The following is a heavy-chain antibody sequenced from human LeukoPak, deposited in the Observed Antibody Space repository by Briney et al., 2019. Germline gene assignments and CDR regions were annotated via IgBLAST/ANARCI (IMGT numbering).Heavy chain of an antibody. Sequence: SETLSLTCTVSGDSFSPYYWSWIRQPPGKGLEWIGYIYYSGSTNYNPSLKSRVTISVDTSKNQFSLNLSSVTAADTAVYYCAGSDYDLANWGQGTLVTVSS. J-gene: IGHJ4*02. D-gene: IGHD3-22*01. V-gene: IGHV4-59*01. CDR1: GDSFSPYY. CDR3: AGSDYDLAN. CDR2: IYYSGST.